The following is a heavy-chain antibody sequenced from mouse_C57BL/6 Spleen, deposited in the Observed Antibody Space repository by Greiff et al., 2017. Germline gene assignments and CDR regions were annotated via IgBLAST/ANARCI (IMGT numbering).Heavy chain of an antibody. D-gene: IGHD1-1*02. V-gene: IGHV1-82*01. Sequence: QVQLQQSGPELVKPGASVKISCKASGYAFSSSWMNWVKQRPGKGLEWIGRIYPGDGDTNYNGKFKGKATLTADKSSSTAYMQLSSLTSEDSAVYFCARTIGKDYAMDYWGQGTSVTVSS. J-gene: IGHJ4*01. CDR3: ARTIGKDYAMDY. CDR1: GYAFSSSW. CDR2: IYPGDGDT.